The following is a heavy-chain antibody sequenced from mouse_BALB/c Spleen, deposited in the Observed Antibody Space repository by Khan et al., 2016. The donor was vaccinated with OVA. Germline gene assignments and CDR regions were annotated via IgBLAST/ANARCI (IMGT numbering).Heavy chain of an antibody. Sequence: QVQLKQSGPGLVQPSHSLSITCTVSGFSLNTYGIHWIRQSQGKGLEWLGVIRSGGSTDYNGAFISRLNITKDNSKSQVFFKMNSLQTADTASYYCARNSYMYDFTYWGQGTLVTVSA. CDR2: IRSGGST. CDR3: ARNSYMYDFTY. J-gene: IGHJ3*01. CDR1: GFSLNTYG. D-gene: IGHD2-14*01. V-gene: IGHV2-2*01.